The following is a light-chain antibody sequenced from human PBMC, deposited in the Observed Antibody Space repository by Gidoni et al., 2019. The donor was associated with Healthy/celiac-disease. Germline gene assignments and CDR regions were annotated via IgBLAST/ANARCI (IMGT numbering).Light chain of an antibody. V-gene: IGLV1-40*01. CDR3: QSYDSTLSGSV. J-gene: IGLJ3*02. CDR1: SSNIGACYD. Sequence: QSVLTQPPSVSGAQGQRVTISCSGSSSNIGACYDVHWYQQLPGTAPKLLIYGNKNRPAGVPDRFSGSKSATSASLASTGLQAEDEAVYHCQSYDSTLSGSVFGGGTKLTVL. CDR2: GNK.